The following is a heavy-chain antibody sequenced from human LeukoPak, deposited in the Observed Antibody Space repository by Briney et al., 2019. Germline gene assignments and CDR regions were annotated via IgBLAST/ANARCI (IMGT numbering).Heavy chain of an antibody. J-gene: IGHJ4*02. CDR2: MSPNSGDT. Sequence: ASVTVSCTASGYTFTSYDFNWVRQATGQRPEWMGWMSPNSGDTGYAQKFQDRVTMTRNTSISTAYMELSSLRSDDTAVYYCARGPPNWGYDYWGPGTLVTVSS. V-gene: IGHV1-8*01. CDR3: ARGPPNWGYDY. D-gene: IGHD7-27*01. CDR1: GYTFTSYD.